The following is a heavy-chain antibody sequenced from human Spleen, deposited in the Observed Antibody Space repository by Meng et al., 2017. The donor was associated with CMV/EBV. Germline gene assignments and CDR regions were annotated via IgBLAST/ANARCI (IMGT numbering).Heavy chain of an antibody. CDR2: ISAKSGKT. J-gene: IGHJ5*01. V-gene: IGHV1-18*01. D-gene: IGHD6-6*01. CDR1: YTCSNYG. CDR3: ARARDIEAYSSAVWFDS. Sequence: YTCSNYGVTWGRLAPGQGLEWMGWISAKSGKTRYAEKFKGRVTLTTDTSTTTAYLDLRGLRSDDTATYYCARARDIEAYSSAVWFDSWGQGTLVTVSS.